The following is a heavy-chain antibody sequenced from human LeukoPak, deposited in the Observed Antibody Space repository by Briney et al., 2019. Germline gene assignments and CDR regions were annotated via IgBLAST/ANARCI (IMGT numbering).Heavy chain of an antibody. D-gene: IGHD3-10*01. Sequence: WASVKVSCKASGYTFTSYGISWVRQAPGQGLEWMGWISAYNGNTNYAQKLQGRVTMTTDTSTSTAYMELRSLRSDDTAVYYCARDPIYYGSGSVDYWGQGTLVTVSS. J-gene: IGHJ4*02. V-gene: IGHV1-18*01. CDR3: ARDPIYYGSGSVDY. CDR1: GYTFTSYG. CDR2: ISAYNGNT.